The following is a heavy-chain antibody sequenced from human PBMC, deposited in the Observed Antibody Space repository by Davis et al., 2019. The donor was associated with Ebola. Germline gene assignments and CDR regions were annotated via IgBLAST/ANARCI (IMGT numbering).Heavy chain of an antibody. J-gene: IGHJ4*02. CDR3: ASYPKRWLQSISHSDAY. CDR1: GFTFSSYE. V-gene: IGHV3-48*03. D-gene: IGHD5-24*01. CDR2: ISSSGSTI. Sequence: GESLKISCAASGFTFSSYEMNWVRQAPGKGLEWVSYISSSGSTIYYADSVKGRFTISRDNAKNSLYLQMNSLRAEDTAVYYCASYPKRWLQSISHSDAYWGQGTLVTVSS.